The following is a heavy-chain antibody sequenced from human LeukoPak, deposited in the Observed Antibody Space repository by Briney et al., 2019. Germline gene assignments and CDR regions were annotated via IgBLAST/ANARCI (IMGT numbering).Heavy chain of an antibody. J-gene: IGHJ4*02. CDR3: ARVTYYDFLGHKNYLDY. D-gene: IGHD3-3*01. CDR1: GFAFSTYS. V-gene: IGHV3-48*01. CDR2: ISSSGNTI. Sequence: GGSLRLSCAASGFAFSTYSMNWVRQAPGKGLEWVSYISSSGNTIYYADSVKGRFTISRDNAKSSLYLQMNSLRAEDTAVYFCARVTYYDFLGHKNYLDYWGQGTLVTVSS.